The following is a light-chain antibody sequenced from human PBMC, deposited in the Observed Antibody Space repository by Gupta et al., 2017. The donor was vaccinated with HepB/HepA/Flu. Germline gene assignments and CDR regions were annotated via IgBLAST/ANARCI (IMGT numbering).Light chain of an antibody. CDR2: VESSGRY. J-gene: IGLJ2*01. V-gene: IGLV4-60*03. Sequence: QLMVTQSSSASASLGSSVKLNCTLSSGYSHYSIGWHQQQPGKAPRFLMKVESSGRYNKGSGIPDRFSGSSSGAARYLTISNLQSEDEADYYWETWDSNIRVFGGGTKLTVL. CDR3: ETWDSNIRV. CDR1: SGYSHYS.